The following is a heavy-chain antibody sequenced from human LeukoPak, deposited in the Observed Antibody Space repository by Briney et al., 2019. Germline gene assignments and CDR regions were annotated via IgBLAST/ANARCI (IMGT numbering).Heavy chain of an antibody. CDR2: ISSSSSYI. CDR3: AREKSSNNWIGSS. V-gene: IGHV3-21*01. D-gene: IGHD1-20*01. Sequence: RGSLRLSCAASGFTFSSYSMNWVRQAPGKGLEWVSSISSSSSYIYYADSVKGRFTISRDNAKNSLYLQMNSLRAEDTAVYYCAREKSSNNWIGSSWGQGTMVTVSS. CDR1: GFTFSSYS. J-gene: IGHJ3*01.